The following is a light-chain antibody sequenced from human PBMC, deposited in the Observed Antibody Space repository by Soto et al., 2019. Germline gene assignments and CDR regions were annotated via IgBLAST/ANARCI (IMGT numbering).Light chain of an antibody. J-gene: IGKJ1*01. Sequence: EIVLTQSPATLSLSPGERATLSCRASQSVGTYFAWYQQKPGQAPRLLMYDASNRATGIPARFSGGGSGTDFTLTISSLEPEDFAVYYGQGRINWAWTFGQGTKVEIK. CDR2: DAS. CDR1: QSVGTY. V-gene: IGKV3-11*01. CDR3: QGRINWAWT.